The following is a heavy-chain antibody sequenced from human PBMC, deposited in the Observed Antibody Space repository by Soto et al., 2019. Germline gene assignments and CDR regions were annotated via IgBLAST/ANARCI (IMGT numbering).Heavy chain of an antibody. Sequence: EVQLVEFGGGLVKPGGSLRLSCAASGFTFSSYSMNWVRQAPGKGLEWVSSISSSSSYIYYADSVKGRFTISRDNAKNSLYLQMNSLRAEDTAVYYCAREGDYGGNYDAFDIWGQGTMVTVSS. J-gene: IGHJ3*02. CDR1: GFTFSSYS. CDR3: AREGDYGGNYDAFDI. V-gene: IGHV3-21*01. CDR2: ISSSSSYI. D-gene: IGHD4-17*01.